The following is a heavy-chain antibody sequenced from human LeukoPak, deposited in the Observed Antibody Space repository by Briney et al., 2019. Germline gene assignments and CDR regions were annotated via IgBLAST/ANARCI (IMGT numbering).Heavy chain of an antibody. J-gene: IGHJ4*02. CDR2: VDTSSSTI. D-gene: IGHD3-3*01. CDR3: ASPKFYNYDSFDY. CDR1: GFTLSNYH. V-gene: IGHV3-48*01. Sequence: PGGSLRLSCAASGFTLSNYHMNWVRQAPGKGLEWVSYVDTSSSTIYYTDSVRGRFTISRDNAKNSLYLQMNSLRAEDTAVYYCASPKFYNYDSFDYWGQGTLVTVSS.